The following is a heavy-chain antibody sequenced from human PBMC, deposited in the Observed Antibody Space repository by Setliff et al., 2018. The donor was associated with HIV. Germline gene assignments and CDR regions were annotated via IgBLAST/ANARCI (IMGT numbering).Heavy chain of an antibody. CDR3: GRAPPSSNWASFDY. CDR1: GGSISSSNW. V-gene: IGHV4-4*02. CDR2: IYHSGST. D-gene: IGHD1-1*01. J-gene: IGHJ4*02. Sequence: SETLSLTCAVSGGSISSSNWWSWVRQPPGKGLEWIGEIYHSGSTNYNPSLKSRVTISVDKSKNQFSLKLSSVTAADTAVYYCGRAPPSSNWASFDYWGQGTLVTVSS.